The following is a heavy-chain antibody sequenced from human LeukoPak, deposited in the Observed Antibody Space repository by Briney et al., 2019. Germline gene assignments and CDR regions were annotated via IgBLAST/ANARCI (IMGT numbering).Heavy chain of an antibody. D-gene: IGHD3-22*01. V-gene: IGHV3-53*01. Sequence: GGSLRLSCAASGFTVSSNYMSWVRQAPGKGLEWVSVIYSGGSTYYADSVKGRFTISRDNSKNTLYLQMNSLRAEDTAVYYCARGDDSGYYDYFNYWGQGALVTVSS. CDR1: GFTVSSNY. CDR3: ARGDDSGYYDYFNY. J-gene: IGHJ4*02. CDR2: IYSGGST.